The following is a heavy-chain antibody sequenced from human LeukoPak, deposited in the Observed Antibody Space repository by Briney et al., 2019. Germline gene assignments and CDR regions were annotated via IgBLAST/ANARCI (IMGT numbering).Heavy chain of an antibody. V-gene: IGHV4-30-2*01. CDR2: IYHSGST. J-gene: IGHJ4*02. Sequence: PSETLSLTCTVSGGSISSGGYYWSWIRQPPGKGLEWIGYIYHSGSTYYNPSLKSRDTISVDRSKNQFSLKLSSVTAADTAVYYCARTQVPAAYYFDYWGQGTLVTVSS. D-gene: IGHD2-2*01. CDR3: ARTQVPAAYYFDY. CDR1: GGSISSGGYY.